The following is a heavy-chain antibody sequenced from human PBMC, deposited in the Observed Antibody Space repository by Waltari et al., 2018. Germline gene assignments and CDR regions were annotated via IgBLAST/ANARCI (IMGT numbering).Heavy chain of an antibody. V-gene: IGHV4-34*01. CDR3: AREGVDYDSSGLYY. J-gene: IGHJ4*02. Sequence: QVQLQQWGAGLLTPSETLSLTCAVYGGSFSGYYWSWIRQPPGKGLEWIGEINHSASTNYNPSLKSRVTISVDTSKNQFSLKLSSVTAADTAVYYCAREGVDYDSSGLYYWGQGTLVTVSS. CDR1: GGSFSGYY. D-gene: IGHD3-22*01. CDR2: INHSAST.